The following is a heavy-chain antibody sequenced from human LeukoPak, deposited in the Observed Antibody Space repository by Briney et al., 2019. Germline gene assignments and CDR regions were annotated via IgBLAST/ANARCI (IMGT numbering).Heavy chain of an antibody. CDR2: IGTSSTTI. CDR1: GFTFSSYT. D-gene: IGHD6-25*01. J-gene: IGHJ6*03. Sequence: PGGSLRLSCAASGFTFSSYTMNWVRQPPGKGLEWVSNIGTSSTTIYYADSVKGRFTISRDNAKNSLYLQMNSLSADDTAVYYCARFAAGGSYYYYMDVWGKGTTVTVSS. V-gene: IGHV3-48*01. CDR3: ARFAAGGSYYYYMDV.